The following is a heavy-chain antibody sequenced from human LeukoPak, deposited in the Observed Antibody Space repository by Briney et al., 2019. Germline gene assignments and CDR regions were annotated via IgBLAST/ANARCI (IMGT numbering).Heavy chain of an antibody. D-gene: IGHD1-7*01. V-gene: IGHV6-1*01. J-gene: IGHJ4*02. Sequence: SQTLSLTCALSGDSVSINSAAWNWIRQSPSRGLEWLGRTYYRSKWYNEYALSVQSRITINPDTSKNQFSLQLNSVTPEDTAVYYCAREELRLGDYWGQGTLVTVSS. CDR2: TYYRSKWYN. CDR3: AREELRLGDY. CDR1: GDSVSINSAA.